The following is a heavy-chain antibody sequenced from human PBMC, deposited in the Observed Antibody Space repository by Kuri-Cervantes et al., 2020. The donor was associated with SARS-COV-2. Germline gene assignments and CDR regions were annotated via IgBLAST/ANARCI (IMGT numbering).Heavy chain of an antibody. Sequence: LSLTCAASGFTFSSYGMHWVRQASGKGLEWVAVTWYDGSNKYYADSVKGRFTISRDNSKNTLYLQMNSLRAEDTAVYYCARGQWLVGYWGQGTLVTVYS. D-gene: IGHD6-19*01. J-gene: IGHJ4*02. CDR2: TWYDGSNK. CDR1: GFTFSSYG. V-gene: IGHV3-33*01. CDR3: ARGQWLVGY.